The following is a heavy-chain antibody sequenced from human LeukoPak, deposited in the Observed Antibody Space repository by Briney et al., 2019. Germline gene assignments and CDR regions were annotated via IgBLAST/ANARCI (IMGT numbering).Heavy chain of an antibody. V-gene: IGHV5-51*01. CDR3: ARAEVAAIVTDWLDP. CDR1: GYSFTSYW. CDR2: IYPGDSDT. J-gene: IGHJ5*02. Sequence: GESLKISCKGSGYSFTSYWIGWVRQMPGKGLEWMGIIYPGDSDTRYSPSFQGQVTISADKSISTAYLQWSSLKASDTAMYYCARAEVAAIVTDWLDPWGQGTLVTVSS. D-gene: IGHD2-15*01.